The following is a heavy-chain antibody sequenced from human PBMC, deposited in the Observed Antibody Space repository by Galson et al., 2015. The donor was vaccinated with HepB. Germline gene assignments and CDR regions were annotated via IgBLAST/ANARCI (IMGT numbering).Heavy chain of an antibody. D-gene: IGHD3-10*01. CDR1: GYTFTGYY. V-gene: IGHV1-2*06. J-gene: IGHJ4*02. Sequence: SVKVSCKASGYTFTGYYMHWVRQAPGQGLEWMGRINPNSGGTNYAQKFQGRVTMTRDTSISTAYMELSRLRSDDTAVYYCARFMVQGVSQGYWGQGTLVTVSS. CDR2: INPNSGGT. CDR3: ARFMVQGVSQGY.